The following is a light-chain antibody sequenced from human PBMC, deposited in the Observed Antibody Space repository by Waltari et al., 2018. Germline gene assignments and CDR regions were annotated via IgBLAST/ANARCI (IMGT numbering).Light chain of an antibody. J-gene: IGLJ1*01. V-gene: IGLV2-11*01. CDR3: CSYAGSYTYV. CDR2: DVT. CDR1: SGDVGAYDS. Sequence: QSALTQPRSVSGSPGQPVTVSCSGTSGDVGAYDSVPWYQQYPVKAPKVVIYDVTKRPSGIPDRFSGSKSGNTASLTISGLQADDEADYYCCSYAGSYTYVFGSGTKVTVL.